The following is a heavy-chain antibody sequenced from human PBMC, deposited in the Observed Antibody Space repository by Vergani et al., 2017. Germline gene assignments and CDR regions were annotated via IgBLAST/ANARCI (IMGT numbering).Heavy chain of an antibody. J-gene: IGHJ6*02. CDR3: ATPQTVTTGGMEV. Sequence: EVQLVQSGAEVKKPGATMNISCKVSGYTFTDHYMHWVKQAPGKGLEWMGLVDPEDGETIYAEKFKGRVTIAADTSTDTAHLELSSLRSEDTAGYYCATPQTVTTGGMEVWGQGTTVIVSS. D-gene: IGHD4-17*01. CDR1: GYTFTDHY. V-gene: IGHV1-69-2*01. CDR2: VDPEDGET.